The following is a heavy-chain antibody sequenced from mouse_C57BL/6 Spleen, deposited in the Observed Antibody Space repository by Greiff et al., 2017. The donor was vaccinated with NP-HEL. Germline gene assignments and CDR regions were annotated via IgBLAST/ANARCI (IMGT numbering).Heavy chain of an antibody. J-gene: IGHJ4*01. CDR3: ARSSYYDCSRGYYAMDY. V-gene: IGHV1-7*01. CDR1: GYTFTSYW. D-gene: IGHD1-1*01. CDR2: INPSSGYT. Sequence: VQLQQSGAELAKPGASVKLSCKASGYTFTSYWMHWVKQRPGQGLEWIGYINPSSGYTTYNQKFKVKATLTADKSSSTAYMQLSSLTYEDSAVYYCARSSYYDCSRGYYAMDYWGQGTSVTVSS.